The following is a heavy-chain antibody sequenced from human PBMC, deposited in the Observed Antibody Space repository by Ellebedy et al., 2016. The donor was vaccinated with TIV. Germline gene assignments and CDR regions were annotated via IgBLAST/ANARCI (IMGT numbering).Heavy chain of an antibody. CDR2: IIPIFGRP. V-gene: IGHV1-69*13. CDR3: VRDLTNPVTGDY. CDR1: GGTFNNYA. D-gene: IGHD4-11*01. J-gene: IGHJ4*02. Sequence: AASVKVSCKASGGTFNNYAISWVRQVPGQGLEWVGGIIPIFGRPNSAQKFQGRVTITADESTSTAYMELSSLRSDDTAVYYCVRDLTNPVTGDYWGQGTLVFVSS.